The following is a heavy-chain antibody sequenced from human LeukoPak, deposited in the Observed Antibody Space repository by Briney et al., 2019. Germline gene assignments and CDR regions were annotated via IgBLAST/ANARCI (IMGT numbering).Heavy chain of an antibody. CDR3: ARVRVSSSSHPWYFDY. CDR2: IYYSGST. J-gene: IGHJ4*02. CDR1: GGSISSYY. V-gene: IGHV4-59*01. D-gene: IGHD3-22*01. Sequence: SETLSLTCTVSGGSISSYYWTWIRQPPGKGLEWIGYIYYSGSTNHNPSLKSRVTISVDTSKNQFSLNLSSVTAADTAVYYCARVRVSSSSHPWYFDYWGQGTLVTVSS.